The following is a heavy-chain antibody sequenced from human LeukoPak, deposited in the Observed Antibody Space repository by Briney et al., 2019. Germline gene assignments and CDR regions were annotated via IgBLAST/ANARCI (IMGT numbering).Heavy chain of an antibody. CDR1: GGSLNGHY. J-gene: IGHJ4*02. D-gene: IGHD6-19*01. CDR2: GSDIGGT. CDR3: ARLKGYSSGWYPSYYFDY. Sequence: SETLSLTCAVYGGSLNGHYWSWIRQSPGKGLEWIGEGSDIGGTKFNPSLKSRVSISADTSKNQFSLKLTSMTVADTAVYYCARLKGYSSGWYPSYYFDYWGQGTLVTVSS. V-gene: IGHV4-34*01.